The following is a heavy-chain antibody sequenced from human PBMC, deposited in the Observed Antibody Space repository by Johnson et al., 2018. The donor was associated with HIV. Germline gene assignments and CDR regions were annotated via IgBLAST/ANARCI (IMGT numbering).Heavy chain of an antibody. CDR3: AKGAVAGIKDAFDI. CDR2: ISGSGGST. D-gene: IGHD6-19*01. J-gene: IGHJ3*02. Sequence: VQLVESGGGLVQPGGSLRLSCAASGFTFSNYAMGWVRQAPRKGLEWVSVISGSGGSTYYADSVKGRFTISRDNSKNSLYLQMNSLRTEDTALYYCAKGAVAGIKDAFDIWGQGTMVTVSS. V-gene: IGHV3-23*04. CDR1: GFTFSNYA.